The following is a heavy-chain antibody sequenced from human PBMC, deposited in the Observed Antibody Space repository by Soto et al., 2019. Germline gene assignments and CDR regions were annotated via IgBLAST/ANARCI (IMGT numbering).Heavy chain of an antibody. V-gene: IGHV1-8*01. CDR1: GYTFTSYD. Sequence: QVQLVQSGAEVKKPGASVKVSCKASGYTFTSYDINWVRQATGQGLEWMGCMNPNSGNTGYAQKFQGRVTMTRNTSISTAYMELSSLRSEDTALYYCARGYMVRGVWDPYFDYWGQGTLFIVAS. CDR2: MNPNSGNT. CDR3: ARGYMVRGVWDPYFDY. J-gene: IGHJ4*02. D-gene: IGHD3-10*01.